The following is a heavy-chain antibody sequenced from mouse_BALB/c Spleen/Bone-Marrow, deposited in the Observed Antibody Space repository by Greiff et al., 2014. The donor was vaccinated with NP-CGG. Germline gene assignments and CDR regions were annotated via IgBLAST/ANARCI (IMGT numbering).Heavy chain of an antibody. CDR3: ARRIYFDYDDAMDY. CDR1: GYTFTEYT. V-gene: IGHV1-18*01. CDR2: INPNNGGT. Sequence: EVKLEESGPELVEPGASVKISCKTSGYTFTEYTIHWVKQSHGKSLEWIGGINPNNGGTSYNQKFKGKATLTVDKSSNTAYMELRSLTSEDSAVYFCARRIYFDYDDAMDYWGQGTSVTVSS. J-gene: IGHJ4*01. D-gene: IGHD2-4*01.